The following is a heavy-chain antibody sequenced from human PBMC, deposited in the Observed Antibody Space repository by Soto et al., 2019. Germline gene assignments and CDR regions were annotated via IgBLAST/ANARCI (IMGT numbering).Heavy chain of an antibody. CDR1: GYTFTSYG. CDR3: ARWSGRIDH. V-gene: IGHV1-18*04. CDR2: ISAYNGNT. Sequence: ASVKVSCKASGYTFTSYGISWVRQAPGQGLEWMGWISAYNGNTNYAQKLQGRVTMTTDTSTSTANNSLYLQMNSLRPEDTAVYFCARWSGRIDHWGQGTLVTVSS. D-gene: IGHD2-15*01. J-gene: IGHJ4*02.